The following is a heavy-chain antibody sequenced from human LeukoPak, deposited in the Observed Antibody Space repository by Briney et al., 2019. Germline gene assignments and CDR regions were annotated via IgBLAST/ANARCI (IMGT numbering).Heavy chain of an antibody. V-gene: IGHV3-30*18. CDR1: GFTFSSYG. CDR2: ISYDGSNK. D-gene: IGHD4-17*01. Sequence: GGSLRLSCAASGFTFSSYGMHWVRQAPGKGLEWVAVISYDGSNKYYADSVKGRFTISRDNSKNTLYLQMNSLRAEDTAVYYCAKDRSYGDFIDHWGQGTLVTVSS. CDR3: AKDRSYGDFIDH. J-gene: IGHJ4*02.